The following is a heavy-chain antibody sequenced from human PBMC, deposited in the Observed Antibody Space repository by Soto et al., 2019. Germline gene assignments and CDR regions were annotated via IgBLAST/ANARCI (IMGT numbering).Heavy chain of an antibody. CDR3: ARGGIAAAAPPDY. CDR2: IYYSGST. J-gene: IGHJ4*02. CDR1: GGSISSGGYY. Sequence: QVQLQESGPGLVKPSQTLSLTCTVSGGSISSGGYYWSWIRQHPGKGLEWIGYIYYSGSTYYNPSLKSQVTISVDTSKNQFSLKLSSVTAADTAVYYGARGGIAAAAPPDYWGQGTLVTVSS. V-gene: IGHV4-31*01. D-gene: IGHD6-13*01.